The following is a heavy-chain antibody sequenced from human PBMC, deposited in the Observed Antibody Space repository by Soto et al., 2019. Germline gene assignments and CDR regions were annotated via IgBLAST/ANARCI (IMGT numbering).Heavy chain of an antibody. J-gene: IGHJ4*02. Sequence: PSETLSLTCTVSGGSISSYYWSWIRQPPGKGLEWIGYIYYSGSTNYNPSLKSRVTISVDTSKNQFSLKLSSVTAADTAVYYCARGRNGSGSYYTFYPHFDYWGQGTLVTVSS. CDR2: IYYSGST. CDR3: ARGRNGSGSYYTFYPHFDY. V-gene: IGHV4-59*01. D-gene: IGHD3-10*01. CDR1: GGSISSYY.